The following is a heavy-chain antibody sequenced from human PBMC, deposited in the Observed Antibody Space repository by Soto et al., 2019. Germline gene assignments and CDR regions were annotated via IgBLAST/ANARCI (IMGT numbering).Heavy chain of an antibody. CDR1: GGSMTSYY. CDR3: ARRIIALEIFDY. J-gene: IGHJ4*02. V-gene: IGHV4-59*08. CDR2: IYYTGNT. D-gene: IGHD3-10*01. Sequence: QVQLQESGRGLVKPSETLSLTCTVSGGSMTSYYWSWIRQPPGKGLEWIGFIYYTGNTKYNASLKSRVTISVDTSKNLFSLKLKSVTAADTAVYYCARRIIALEIFDYWGQGTVVTVSS.